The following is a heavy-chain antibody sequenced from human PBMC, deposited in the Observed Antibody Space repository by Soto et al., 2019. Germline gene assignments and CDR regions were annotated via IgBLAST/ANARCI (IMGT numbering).Heavy chain of an antibody. CDR2: IIPIFGNT. D-gene: IGHD2-15*01. CDR3: ARLEDCSGGSCYAAGFDY. J-gene: IGHJ4*02. Sequence: ASVKVSCKASGGTFSSYAISWVRQAPGQGLEWMGGIIPIFGNTNYAQKLQGRVTMTTDTSTSTAYMELRSLRSDDTAVYYCARLEDCSGGSCYAAGFDYWGQGTLVTVSS. V-gene: IGHV1-18*01. CDR1: GGTFSSYA.